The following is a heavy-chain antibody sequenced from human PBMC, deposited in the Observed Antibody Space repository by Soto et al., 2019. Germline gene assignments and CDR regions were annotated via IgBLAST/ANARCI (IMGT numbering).Heavy chain of an antibody. J-gene: IGHJ6*02. CDR1: GGSVSSGSYY. Sequence: PSETLSLTCTVSGGSVSSGSYYWSWIRQPPGKGLEWIGYIYYSGSTNYNPSLKSRVTISVDTSKNQFSLKLSSVTAADTAVYYCARGLRTPVGYYYGMDVWGQGTTVTVSS. V-gene: IGHV4-61*01. D-gene: IGHD1-26*01. CDR2: IYYSGST. CDR3: ARGLRTPVGYYYGMDV.